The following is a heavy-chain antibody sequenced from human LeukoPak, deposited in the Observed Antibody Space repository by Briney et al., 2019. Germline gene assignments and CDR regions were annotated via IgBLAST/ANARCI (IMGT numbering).Heavy chain of an antibody. CDR1: GGSISSSSYY. J-gene: IGHJ4*02. V-gene: IGHV4-39*01. D-gene: IGHD3-3*01. CDR3: ARSHAYYDFWSGLSGGNYFDY. Sequence: PSETLSLTCTVSGGSISSSSYYWGWIRRPPGKGLEWIGSIYYSGSTYYNPSLKSRVTISVDTSKNQFSLKLSSVTAADTAVYYCARSHAYYDFWSGLSGGNYFDYWGQGTLVTVSS. CDR2: IYYSGST.